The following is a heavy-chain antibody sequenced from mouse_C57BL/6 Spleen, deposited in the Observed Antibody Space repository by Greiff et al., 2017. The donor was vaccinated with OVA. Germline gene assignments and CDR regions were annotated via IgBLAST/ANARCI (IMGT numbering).Heavy chain of an antibody. V-gene: IGHV1-55*01. CDR2: IYPGSGST. CDR3: ARRSSGTSYFDY. J-gene: IGHJ2*01. D-gene: IGHD4-1*01. CDR1: GYTFTSYW. Sequence: QVQLQQPGAELVKPGASVKMSCKASGYTFTSYWITWVKQRPGQGLVWIGDIYPGSGSTNYNEKFKSKATLTVDTSSSTAYMQLSSLTSEDSAVYYCARRSSGTSYFDYWGQGTTLTVSS.